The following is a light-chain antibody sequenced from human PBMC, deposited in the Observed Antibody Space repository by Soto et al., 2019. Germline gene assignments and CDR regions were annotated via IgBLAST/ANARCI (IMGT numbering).Light chain of an antibody. CDR2: DAS. CDR3: QQYDNPSG. Sequence: DIQMTQSPSSLSASVGDRVTITCQASQDISNYLNWYQQKPGKAPKLLIYDASNLETGVPSRFSGSGSGTDFTFTISSLQPEDIATYYCQQYDNPSGFGQGTRLEIK. V-gene: IGKV1-33*01. J-gene: IGKJ5*01. CDR1: QDISNY.